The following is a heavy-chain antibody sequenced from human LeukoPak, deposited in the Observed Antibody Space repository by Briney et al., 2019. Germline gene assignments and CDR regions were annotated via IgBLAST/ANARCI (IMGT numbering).Heavy chain of an antibody. CDR1: GFTFSSYW. V-gene: IGHV3-74*01. Sequence: GGSLRLSCAASGFTFSSYWMHWVRQAPGKGLVWVSRINNDGSRTNYADSVKGRFTISRDNAKNTLYLQMNSLRAEDTAVYYCARSFGSGSYSTTYFDYWGQGALVTVPS. CDR2: INNDGSRT. D-gene: IGHD3-10*01. J-gene: IGHJ4*02. CDR3: ARSFGSGSYSTTYFDY.